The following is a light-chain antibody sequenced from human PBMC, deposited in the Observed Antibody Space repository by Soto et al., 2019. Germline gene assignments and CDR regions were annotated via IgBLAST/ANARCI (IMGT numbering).Light chain of an antibody. Sequence: QSALTQPRSVSGSPGQSIAISCTGTSSDVGRYDFVSWYQQNPGRAPKVLIYDVTKRPSGVPDRFSGSKSGNTAFLTISGLQAEDEAEYYCCSYAGTYTLVFGGGTQLTVL. CDR3: CSYAGTYTLV. J-gene: IGLJ2*01. V-gene: IGLV2-11*01. CDR1: SSDVGRYDF. CDR2: DVT.